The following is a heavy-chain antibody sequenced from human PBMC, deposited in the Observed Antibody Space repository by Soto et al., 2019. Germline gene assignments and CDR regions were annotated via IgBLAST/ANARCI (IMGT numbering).Heavy chain of an antibody. CDR3: ARVGGGSFLSFDY. Sequence: SETLSLTCTVSGGSISSGGYYWSWIRQHPGKCLEWIGYIYYSGSTYYNPSLKSRVTVSVDTSKNQFSLKLSAVTAAVTAVYYCARVGGGSFLSFDYWGQGTLVTVSS. J-gene: IGHJ4*02. CDR2: IYYSGST. V-gene: IGHV4-31*03. CDR1: GGSISSGGYY. D-gene: IGHD2-15*01.